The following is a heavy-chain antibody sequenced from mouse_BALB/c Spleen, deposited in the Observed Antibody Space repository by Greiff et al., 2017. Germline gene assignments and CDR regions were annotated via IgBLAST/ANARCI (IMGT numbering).Heavy chain of an antibody. CDR3: ARHGEVRGWFAY. V-gene: IGHV5-6*02. Sequence: DVKLVESGGDLVKPGGSLKLSCAASGFTFSSYGMSWVRPTPDKRLAWVATISSGGSYTYYPDSVKGRFTISRDNAKNTLYLQMSILKSEDTAMYYCARHGEVRGWFAYWGQGTLVTVSA. CDR1: GFTFSSYG. J-gene: IGHJ3*01. CDR2: ISSGGSYT. D-gene: IGHD2-14*01.